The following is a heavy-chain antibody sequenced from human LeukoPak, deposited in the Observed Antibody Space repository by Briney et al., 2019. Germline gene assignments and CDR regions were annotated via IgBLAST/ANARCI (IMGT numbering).Heavy chain of an antibody. V-gene: IGHV1-69*10. D-gene: IGHD6-13*01. J-gene: IGHJ4*02. CDR3: ARAGYSSTEFDY. CDR2: IIPILGIA. Sequence: SVKVSCKASGGTFSSYAISWVRQAPGQGLEWMGGIIPILGIANYAQKFQGRVTITADKSTSTAYMELSSLRSEDTAVYYCARAGYSSTEFDYWGQGTLVTVSS. CDR1: GGTFSSYA.